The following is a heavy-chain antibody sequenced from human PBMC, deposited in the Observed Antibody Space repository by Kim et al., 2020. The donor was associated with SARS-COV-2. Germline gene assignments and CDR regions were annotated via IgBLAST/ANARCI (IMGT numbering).Heavy chain of an antibody. J-gene: IGHJ2*01. CDR1: GFSFRSYG. D-gene: IGHD5-12*01. V-gene: IGHV3-33*01. CDR3: ARGPVDPKDGWYFDL. CDR2: ISYDGSDK. Sequence: GGSLRHSCAASGFSFRSYGMHWVRQAPGKGLEWVAFISYDGSDKFYADSVKGRFTVSRDNSNNTLYLQLNSLGGKDTAVFYCARGPVDPKDGWYFDLWGRGSLVTISS.